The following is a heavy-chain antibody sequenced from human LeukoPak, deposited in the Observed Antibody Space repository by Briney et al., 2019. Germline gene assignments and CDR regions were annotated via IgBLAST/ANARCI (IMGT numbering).Heavy chain of an antibody. CDR1: GGTFSSYA. CDR2: IIPIFGTA. V-gene: IGHV1-69*05. J-gene: IGHJ4*02. Sequence: SVKVSCKASGGTFSSYAISWVRQAPGQGLEWMGGIIPIFGTANYAQKFQGRVTITTDESTSTAYMELSSLRSEDTAVYYCAGGYYDTLTGYLGGLFDYWGQGTLVTVSS. D-gene: IGHD3-9*01. CDR3: AGGYYDTLTGYLGGLFDY.